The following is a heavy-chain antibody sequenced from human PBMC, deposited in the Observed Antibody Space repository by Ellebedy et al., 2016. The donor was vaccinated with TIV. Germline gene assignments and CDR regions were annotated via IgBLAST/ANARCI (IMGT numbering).Heavy chain of an antibody. Sequence: GESLKISCAASGFTFSDYYMNWIRQAPGKGLEWVSYIGSSSTHTNYADYVKGRFTISGDNAKNSLYLQMNSLRAEDTAVYYCVSCTLANIFDNWGQGTQVTVSS. CDR3: VSCTLANIFDN. CDR1: GFTFSDYY. V-gene: IGHV3-11*06. J-gene: IGHJ4*02. CDR2: IGSSSTHT. D-gene: IGHD2-8*01.